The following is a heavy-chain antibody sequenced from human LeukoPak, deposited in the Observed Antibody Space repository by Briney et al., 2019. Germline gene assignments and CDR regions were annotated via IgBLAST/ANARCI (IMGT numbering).Heavy chain of an antibody. CDR1: GYTFNGYY. CDR2: INPNSGGT. V-gene: IGHV1-2*02. CDR3: ARGKSNLVALNWLDP. Sequence: GASVKVSCKASGYTFNGYYIHWVRQAPGQGLEWMGWINPNSGGTNYAQKFQDRVTMTRDTPISTAYMELSRLTSDDTATYYCARGKSNLVALNWLDPWGQGTLVTVSS. D-gene: IGHD5-24*01. J-gene: IGHJ5*02.